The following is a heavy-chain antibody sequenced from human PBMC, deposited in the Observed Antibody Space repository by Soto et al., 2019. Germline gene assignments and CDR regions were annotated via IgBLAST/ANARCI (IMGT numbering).Heavy chain of an antibody. J-gene: IGHJ5*02. CDR2: ISYDGSNK. CDR1: GFTFSSYA. D-gene: IGHD5-12*01. Sequence: QVQLVESGGGVVQPGRSLRLSCAASGFTFSSYAMHWVRQAPGKGLEWVAVISYDGSNKYYADSVKGRFTISRDNSKNTLYLQMNSLRAEDTAVYYCARPGVATRRIGLKWFDPWGQGTLVTVSS. CDR3: ARPGVATRRIGLKWFDP. V-gene: IGHV3-30-3*01.